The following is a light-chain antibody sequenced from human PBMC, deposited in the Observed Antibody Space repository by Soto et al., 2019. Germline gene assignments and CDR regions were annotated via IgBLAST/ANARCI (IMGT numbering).Light chain of an antibody. CDR1: QSVGSN. Sequence: VFTQAPATPSVSPGERATLSCRASQSVGSNLAWYQQKPGQAPRLLIYGASTRANGIPARFSGTGSGTEFTLTISSLQSDDFALYYCQQYTKWPRFGPGTKVDIK. CDR3: QQYTKWPR. J-gene: IGKJ3*01. CDR2: GAS. V-gene: IGKV3-15*01.